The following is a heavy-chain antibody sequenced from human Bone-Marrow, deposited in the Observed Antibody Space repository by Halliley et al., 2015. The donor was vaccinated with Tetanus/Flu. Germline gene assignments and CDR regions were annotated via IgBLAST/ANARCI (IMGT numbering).Heavy chain of an antibody. V-gene: IGHV3-20*03. Sequence: SGITWNGDNTGYAESVRGRFPISRDSAKNSLYLQMNSVRAEDTALYYCARDLGNLGFYYYGMDVWGQGTTVTATS. J-gene: IGHJ6*02. CDR2: ITWNGDNT. D-gene: IGHD7-27*01. CDR3: ARDLGNLGFYYYGMDV.